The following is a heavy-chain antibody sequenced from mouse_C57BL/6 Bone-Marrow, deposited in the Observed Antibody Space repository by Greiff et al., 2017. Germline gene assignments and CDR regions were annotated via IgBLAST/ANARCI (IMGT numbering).Heavy chain of an antibody. J-gene: IGHJ4*01. CDR1: GFTFSSYG. CDR2: ISSGGSYT. CDR3: ARLAGYYAMDY. Sequence: DVHLVESGGDLVKPGGSLKLSCAASGFTFSSYGMSWVRQTPDKRLEWVATISSGGSYTYYPDSVKGRFTISRDTAKNTLYLQMSSLKSEDTAMYDCARLAGYYAMDYWGQGTSVTVSS. D-gene: IGHD3-3*01. V-gene: IGHV5-6*01.